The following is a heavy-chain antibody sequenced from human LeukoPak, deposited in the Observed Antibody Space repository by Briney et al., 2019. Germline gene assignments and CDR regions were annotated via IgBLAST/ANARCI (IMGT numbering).Heavy chain of an antibody. CDR2: IYYSGST. CDR1: GRSISSGGYY. Sequence: PSQTLSLTCTVSGRSISSGGYYWSWIRQHPGKGLEWIGYIYYSGSTYYNPSLKSRVTITVDTSKNQFSLKLSSVTAADTAVYYCARALLHSGYQYFDYWGQGTLVTVSS. D-gene: IGHD3-22*01. J-gene: IGHJ4*02. CDR3: ARALLHSGYQYFDY. V-gene: IGHV4-31*03.